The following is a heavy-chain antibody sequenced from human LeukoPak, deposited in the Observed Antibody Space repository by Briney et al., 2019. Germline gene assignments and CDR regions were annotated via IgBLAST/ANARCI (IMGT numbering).Heavy chain of an antibody. CDR3: ARAYYGSGSYLGGFDY. Sequence: GGSLRLSCAASGFTFSSYAMGWVRQAPGEGLEWVSTISGSGADTYYADSVKGRFTISKDNAKNSLYLQMNSLRAEDTALYYCARAYYGSGSYLGGFDYWGQGTLVTVSS. J-gene: IGHJ4*02. CDR1: GFTFSSYA. V-gene: IGHV3-23*01. D-gene: IGHD3-10*01. CDR2: ISGSGADT.